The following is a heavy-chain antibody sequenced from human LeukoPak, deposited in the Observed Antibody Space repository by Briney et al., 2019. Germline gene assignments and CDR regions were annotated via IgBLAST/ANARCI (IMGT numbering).Heavy chain of an antibody. J-gene: IGHJ3*02. CDR1: GYTFTGYY. CDR3: ARARGYSYGHEAFDI. Sequence: ASVKVSCKASGYTFTGYYMHWVRQAPGQGLEWMGRINPNSGGTNYAQKFQGRVTMTRDTSISTAYMELSRLRSDDTAVYYCARARGYSYGHEAFDIWGQGTMVTVSS. D-gene: IGHD5-18*01. V-gene: IGHV1-2*06. CDR2: INPNSGGT.